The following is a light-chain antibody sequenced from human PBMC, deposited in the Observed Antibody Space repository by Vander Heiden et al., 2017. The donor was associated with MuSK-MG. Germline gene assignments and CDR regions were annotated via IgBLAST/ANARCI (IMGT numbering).Light chain of an antibody. J-gene: IGLJ2*01. Sequence: TVLYEDNKRPSGGPDRFSGSIDISSNSASLTISGLRTDDEGDYYCQSSDASNPVVFGGGTTLTVL. CDR3: QSSDASNPVV. V-gene: IGLV6-57*01. CDR2: EDN.